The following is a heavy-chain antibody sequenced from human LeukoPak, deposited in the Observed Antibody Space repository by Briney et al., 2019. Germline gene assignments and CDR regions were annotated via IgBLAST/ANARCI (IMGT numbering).Heavy chain of an antibody. V-gene: IGHV3-30*04. CDR3: ARDRNLKGYGTFDY. D-gene: IGHD5-18*01. Sequence: GGSLRLSCAASGFTFSSYAMHWVRQAPGKGLEWVAVISYDGSNKYYADSVKGRFTFSRDNSKNTLYLQMNSLRAEDTAVYYCARDRNLKGYGTFDYWGQGTLVTVSS. CDR2: ISYDGSNK. J-gene: IGHJ4*02. CDR1: GFTFSSYA.